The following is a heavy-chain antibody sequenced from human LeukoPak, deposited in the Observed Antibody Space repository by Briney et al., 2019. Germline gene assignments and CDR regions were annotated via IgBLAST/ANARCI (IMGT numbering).Heavy chain of an antibody. J-gene: IGHJ3*02. CDR2: ICSSSRYI. D-gene: IGHD2-2*01. Sequence: PGGSLRLSCAASGFTFSAYSMNWVRQAPGKGLEWVSSICSSSRYIYYADSAKGRLTISRDNANNSLYLLMNGLRAEHTAVYYCARHQCSSTSCYCPDAFDIWGQGTMVTVSS. V-gene: IGHV3-21*01. CDR3: ARHQCSSTSCYCPDAFDI. CDR1: GFTFSAYS.